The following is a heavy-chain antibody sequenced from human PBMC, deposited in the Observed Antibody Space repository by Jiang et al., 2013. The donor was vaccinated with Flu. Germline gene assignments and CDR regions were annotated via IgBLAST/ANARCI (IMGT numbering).Heavy chain of an antibody. CDR3: ARGESITIFGVVTAGFDY. CDR2: IWYDGSNK. Sequence: CAASGFTFSSYGMHWVRQAPGKGLEWVAVIWYDGSNKYYADSVKGRFTISRDNSKNTLYLQMNSLRAEDTAVYYCARGESITIFGVVTAGFDYWGQGTLVTVSS. V-gene: IGHV3-33*01. D-gene: IGHD3-3*01. J-gene: IGHJ4*02. CDR1: GFTFSSYG.